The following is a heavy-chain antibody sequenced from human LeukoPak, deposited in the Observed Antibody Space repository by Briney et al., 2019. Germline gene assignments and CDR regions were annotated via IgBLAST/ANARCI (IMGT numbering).Heavy chain of an antibody. Sequence: GGSLRLSCAASGFTFSSYAMHWVRQAPGKGLGWVVVISYDGSNKYYADSVKGRFTISRDNSKNTLYLQMNSLRAEDTAVYYCARGSSHLYYYYMDVWGKGTTVTVSS. CDR1: GFTFSSYA. CDR2: ISYDGSNK. CDR3: ARGSSHLYYYYMDV. J-gene: IGHJ6*03. D-gene: IGHD2-15*01. V-gene: IGHV3-30*04.